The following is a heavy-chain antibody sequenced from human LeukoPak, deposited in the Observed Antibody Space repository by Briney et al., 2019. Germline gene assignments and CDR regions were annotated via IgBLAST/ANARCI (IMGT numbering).Heavy chain of an antibody. CDR1: GFTFSTYS. D-gene: IGHD6-13*01. Sequence: GGSLRLSCAASGFTFSTYSMNSVHPAPGKGLEWDPPISSSSSYIYYADSVKGRFTISRDNAKNSLYLQMNSLRAEDTAVYYCARDRGSSWGNVDYWGQGTLVTVSS. CDR2: ISSSSSYI. CDR3: ARDRGSSWGNVDY. J-gene: IGHJ4*02. V-gene: IGHV3-21*01.